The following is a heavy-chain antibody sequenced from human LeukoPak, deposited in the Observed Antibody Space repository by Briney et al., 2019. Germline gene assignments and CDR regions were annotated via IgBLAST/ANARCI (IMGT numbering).Heavy chain of an antibody. Sequence: GGSLRLSCAASGFTFSSYGMHWVRQAPGKGLEWVAFIRYEGSNKYYADSVKGRFTISRDNSKNTLYLQMNSLRAEDTAVYYCARDRLLYYMDVWGKGTTVTVSS. CDR2: IRYEGSNK. CDR3: ARDRLLYYMDV. J-gene: IGHJ6*03. D-gene: IGHD3-10*01. V-gene: IGHV3-30*02. CDR1: GFTFSSYG.